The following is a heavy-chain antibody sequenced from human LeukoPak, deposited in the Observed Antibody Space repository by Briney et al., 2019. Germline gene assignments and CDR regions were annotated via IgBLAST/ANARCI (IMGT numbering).Heavy chain of an antibody. J-gene: IGHJ4*02. CDR1: GFTFSSYA. CDR3: AKHFSPEGDYFHY. Sequence: PGGSLRLSCAASGFTFSSYAMHWVRQAPGKGLEWVAVISYDGSNKYYADSVKGRFTISRGNSKNTLSLQMNSLRAEDTAVYYCAKHFSPEGDYFHYWGQGALVTVSS. D-gene: IGHD2/OR15-2a*01. CDR2: ISYDGSNK. V-gene: IGHV3-30-3*02.